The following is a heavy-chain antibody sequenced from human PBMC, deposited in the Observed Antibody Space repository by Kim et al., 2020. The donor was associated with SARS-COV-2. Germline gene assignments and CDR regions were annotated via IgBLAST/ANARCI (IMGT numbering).Heavy chain of an antibody. J-gene: IGHJ4*02. V-gene: IGHV3-23*01. Sequence: ADSVKGRFTVSRDNSKNTLHLQMNSLRAEDTALYYCAKGKSGSAYSVLDSWGQGTLVTVSS. D-gene: IGHD3-22*01. CDR3: AKGKSGSAYSVLDS.